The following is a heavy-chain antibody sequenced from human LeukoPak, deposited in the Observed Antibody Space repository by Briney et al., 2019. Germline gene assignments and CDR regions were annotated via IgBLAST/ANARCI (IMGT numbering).Heavy chain of an antibody. CDR2: ISGSGGST. Sequence: QTGGSLRLSCAASGFTFSSYAMSWVRQAPGKGLEWVSAISGSGGSTYYADSVKGRFTISRDNSKNTLYLQMNSLRAEDTAVYYCAKQYCTNGVCYAARGLGWFDPWGQGTLVTVSS. CDR3: AKQYCTNGVCYAARGLGWFDP. D-gene: IGHD2-8*01. V-gene: IGHV3-23*01. J-gene: IGHJ5*02. CDR1: GFTFSSYA.